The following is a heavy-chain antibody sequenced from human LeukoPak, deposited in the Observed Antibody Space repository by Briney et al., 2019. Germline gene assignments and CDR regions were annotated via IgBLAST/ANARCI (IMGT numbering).Heavy chain of an antibody. V-gene: IGHV3-23*01. CDR1: GFTFSSSA. CDR3: AKAGQSRSIAVAGTYFFVC. J-gene: IGHJ4*02. Sequence: PGGSLRLSCAPSGFTFSSSAMSWVRQAPGKGLEWVSAVGASGSNTYYADSVKGRFTISRDNSTNTLYLQMDSLRAEDTAVYYCAKAGQSRSIAVAGTYFFVCWGQGTLVTVSS. D-gene: IGHD6-19*01. CDR2: VGASGSNT.